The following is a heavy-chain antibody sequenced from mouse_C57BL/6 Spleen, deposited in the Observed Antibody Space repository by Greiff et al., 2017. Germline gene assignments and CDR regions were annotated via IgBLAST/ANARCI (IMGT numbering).Heavy chain of an antibody. CDR1: GYTFTSYW. CDR2: IHPNSGST. V-gene: IGHV1-64*01. D-gene: IGHD1-1*01. Sequence: QVQLQQPGAELVKPGASVKLSCKASGYTFTSYWMHWVKQRPGQGLEWIGMIHPNSGSTNYNEKFKSKATLTVDKSSSTAYMQLSSLTSEDSAVYYCARGEGIRYFFFDYWGQGTTLTVSS. CDR3: ARGEGIRYFFFDY. J-gene: IGHJ2*01.